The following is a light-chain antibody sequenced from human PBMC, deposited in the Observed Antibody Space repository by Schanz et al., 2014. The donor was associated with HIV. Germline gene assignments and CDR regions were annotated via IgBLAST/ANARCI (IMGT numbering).Light chain of an antibody. J-gene: IGLJ3*02. V-gene: IGLV2-14*02. CDR1: TSDIGTYDL. CDR2: EVS. Sequence: QSALTQPASVSGSPGQSITISCTGTTSDIGTYDLVSWYQQHPGRAPKLLIYEVSKRPSGVSSRFSGSKSGSTASLTISGLQAEDEADYYCSSSSTTTCVFGGGTKLTVL. CDR3: SSSSTTTCV.